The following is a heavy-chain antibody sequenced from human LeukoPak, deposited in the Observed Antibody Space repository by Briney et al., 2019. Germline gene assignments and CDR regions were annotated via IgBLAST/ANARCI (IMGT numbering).Heavy chain of an antibody. V-gene: IGHV3-48*04. CDR2: ISSSSSTI. J-gene: IGHJ4*02. CDR1: GFTFSSYS. D-gene: IGHD2-2*01. Sequence: GGSLRLSCAASGFTFSSYSMNWVRQAPGKGLEWVSYISSSSSTIYYADSVKGRFTISRDNAKNSLYLQMNSLRAEDTAVYYCARAIYDVVVPADIDYWGQGTLVTVSS. CDR3: ARAIYDVVVPADIDY.